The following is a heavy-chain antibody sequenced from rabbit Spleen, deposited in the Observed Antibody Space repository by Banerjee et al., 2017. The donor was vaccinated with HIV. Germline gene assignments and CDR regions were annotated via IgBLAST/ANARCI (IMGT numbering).Heavy chain of an antibody. Sequence: QSLEESGGDLVKPGASLTLTCTASGVSFSSSDYMCWVRQAPGKGLEWISCIAGSSSGFTYSATWAKGRFTCSKTSSTTVTLQMTSLTAADTATYFCARGSAAMTMVITGFYFNLWGPGTLVTVS. V-gene: IGHV1S40*01. CDR3: ARGSAAMTMVITGFYFNL. J-gene: IGHJ4*01. D-gene: IGHD2-1*01. CDR1: GVSFSSSDY. CDR2: IAGSSSGFT.